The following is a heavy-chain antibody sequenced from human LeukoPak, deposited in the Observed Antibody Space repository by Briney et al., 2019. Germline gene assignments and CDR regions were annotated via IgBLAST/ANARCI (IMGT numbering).Heavy chain of an antibody. V-gene: IGHV1-69*01. Sequence: SVKVSCKASGGTFSSYAISWVRQAPGQGLEWMGGIIPIFGTANYAQKFQGRVTITADESTSTAYMELSSLRSEDTAVYYCATLLDDSSGYYYGGFDYWGQGTLVTVSS. CDR3: ATLLDDSSGYYYGGFDY. CDR2: IIPIFGTA. D-gene: IGHD3-22*01. CDR1: GGTFSSYA. J-gene: IGHJ4*02.